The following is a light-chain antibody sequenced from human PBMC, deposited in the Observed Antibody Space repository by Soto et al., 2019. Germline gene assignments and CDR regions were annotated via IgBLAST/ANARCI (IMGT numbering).Light chain of an antibody. V-gene: IGLV2-14*01. J-gene: IGLJ1*01. CDR1: SSDVGGYNY. CDR2: DVS. CDR3: SSYTSSDTLI. Sequence: QSALTQPASVSGSPGQSITISCTGTSSDVGGYNYVSWYQQHPGKAPKLMISDVSSRPSGVSNRFSGSKSDNSASLTISGLQADDEADYFCSSYTSSDTLIFGTGTKLTVL.